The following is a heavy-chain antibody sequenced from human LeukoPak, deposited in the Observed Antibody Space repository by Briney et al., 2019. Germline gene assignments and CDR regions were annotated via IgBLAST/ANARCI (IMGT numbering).Heavy chain of an antibody. CDR2: IDWNGGST. Sequence: GGSLRLSCATSGFTFDDYGMSWVRQAPGKGLEWVSGIDWNGGSTGYADSVKGRFTISRDNAKNSLYLQMNSLRAEDTAVYYCARAVEAAAGIVDYWGQGTLVTVSS. V-gene: IGHV3-20*04. CDR1: GFTFDDYG. J-gene: IGHJ4*02. CDR3: ARAVEAAAGIVDY. D-gene: IGHD6-13*01.